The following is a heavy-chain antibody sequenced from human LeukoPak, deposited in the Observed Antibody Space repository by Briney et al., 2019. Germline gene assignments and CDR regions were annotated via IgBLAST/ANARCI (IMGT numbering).Heavy chain of an antibody. J-gene: IGHJ4*02. V-gene: IGHV4-4*02. Sequence: SETLSLTCVVSGGSISDSFEHYWCWVRQPPGKGFEWIAEVHHTGRTIYSPSFARRVTISPDTSTNQVSLKLTSVTAADTAVYFCASGDSSGWSYEHDYWGQGTQVTVSS. CDR3: ASGDSSGWSYEHDY. D-gene: IGHD6-19*01. CDR1: GGSISDSFEHY. CDR2: VHHTGRT.